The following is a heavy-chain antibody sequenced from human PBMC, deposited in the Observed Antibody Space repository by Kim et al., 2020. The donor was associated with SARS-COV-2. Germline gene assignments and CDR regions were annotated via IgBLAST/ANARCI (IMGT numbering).Heavy chain of an antibody. CDR3: ARRAYSSGWWYFDF. Sequence: YAASLKGRFTIPRDNAKDALYLQMNSLRVEDTAVYYCARRAYSSGWWYFDFWGQGTLVTVSS. V-gene: IGHV3-74*01. D-gene: IGHD6-19*01. J-gene: IGHJ4*02.